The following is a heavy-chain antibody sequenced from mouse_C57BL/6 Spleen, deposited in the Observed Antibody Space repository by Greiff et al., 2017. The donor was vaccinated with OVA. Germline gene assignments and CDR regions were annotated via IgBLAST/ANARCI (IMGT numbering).Heavy chain of an antibody. D-gene: IGHD1-1*01. CDR2: ISDGGSYT. Sequence: EVQGVESGGGLVKPGGSLKLSCAASGFTFSSYAMSWVRQTPEKRLEWVATISDGGSYTYYPDNVKGRFTISRDNAKNNLYLQMSHLKSEDTAMYYCARGYYGSSPGAMDYWGQGTSVTVSS. CDR3: ARGYYGSSPGAMDY. V-gene: IGHV5-4*01. J-gene: IGHJ4*01. CDR1: GFTFSSYA.